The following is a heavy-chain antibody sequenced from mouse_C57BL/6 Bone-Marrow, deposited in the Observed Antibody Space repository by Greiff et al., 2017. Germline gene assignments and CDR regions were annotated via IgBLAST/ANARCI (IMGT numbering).Heavy chain of an antibody. CDR1: GYTFTSYW. CDR3: GRSGRLERSCDY. J-gene: IGHJ2*01. V-gene: IGHV1-55*01. Sequence: QVQLQQSGAELVKPGASVKMSCKASGYTFTSYWITWVKQRPGQGLEWIGDIYPTSGRTNYNEKFKDKARLPVDTSSNTAYMQLSSLTSEDSAVFYCGRSGRLERSCDYWGQGTALTGCS. D-gene: IGHD3-1*01. CDR2: IYPTSGRT.